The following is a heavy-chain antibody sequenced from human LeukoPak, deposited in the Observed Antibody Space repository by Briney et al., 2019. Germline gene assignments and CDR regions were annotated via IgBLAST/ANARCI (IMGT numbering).Heavy chain of an antibody. V-gene: IGHV1-69*04. D-gene: IGHD6-19*01. CDR1: GGTFSSYA. CDR2: IIPILGIA. CDR3: ARRSIAVAGMSGNWFDP. Sequence: ASVKVSCKASGGTFSSYAISWVRQAPGQGLEWMGRIIPILGIANYAQKFQGRVTITADKSTSTAYMELSSLRSEDTAVYYCARRSIAVAGMSGNWFDPWGQGTLVTVSS. J-gene: IGHJ5*02.